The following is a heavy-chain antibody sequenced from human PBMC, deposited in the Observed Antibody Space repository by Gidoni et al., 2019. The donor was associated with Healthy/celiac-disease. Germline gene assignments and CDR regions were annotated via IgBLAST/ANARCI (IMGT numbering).Heavy chain of an antibody. V-gene: IGHV3-21*01. CDR3: ARDPSTYYYDSSGFGY. D-gene: IGHD3-22*01. CDR2: SSSNSSYI. J-gene: IGHJ4*02. CDR1: GFTFSSYS. Sequence: EVQLVESGGGLVKPGGSLRLSCAASGFTFSSYSMNWVRQAPGQGLELVSSSSSNSSYIYYADSVKGRFTISRDNAKNSLYLQMNSLRAEDTAVYYCARDPSTYYYDSSGFGYWGQGTLVTVSS.